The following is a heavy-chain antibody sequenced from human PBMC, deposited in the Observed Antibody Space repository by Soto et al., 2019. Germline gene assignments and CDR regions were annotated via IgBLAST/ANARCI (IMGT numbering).Heavy chain of an antibody. D-gene: IGHD3-3*02. CDR1: GYNFGSAW. V-gene: IGHV5-51*01. CDR3: ARQLSHICDS. Sequence: EVQLVQSGADIKKPGESLKISCKGVGYNFGSAWIGWLRQMPGKGLEWMGIIKPGTSDIRYSPSCRGDVTISADEAVSTAYLQWSSLKASDTAMYYCARQLSHICDSWGQGTLVTVSS. J-gene: IGHJ4*02. CDR2: IKPGTSDI.